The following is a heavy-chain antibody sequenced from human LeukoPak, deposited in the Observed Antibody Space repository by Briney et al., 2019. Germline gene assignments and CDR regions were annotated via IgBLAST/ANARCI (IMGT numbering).Heavy chain of an antibody. CDR3: AKDWTSYGVCYSNY. CDR1: GVTFTSAA. CDR2: ISGSGGST. J-gene: IGHJ4*02. Sequence: GGSLRLSSVAAGVTFTSAAMSWGRQAPGKGLEWVSAISGSGGSTYYADSVKGRFTISTDNSKNTLYLQMNSLRAEDTAVYYCAKDWTSYGVCYSNYWRQGTLVTVSS. V-gene: IGHV3-23*01. D-gene: IGHD5-18*01.